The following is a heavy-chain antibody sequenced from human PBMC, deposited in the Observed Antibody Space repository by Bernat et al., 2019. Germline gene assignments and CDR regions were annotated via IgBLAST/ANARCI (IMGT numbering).Heavy chain of an antibody. Sequence: QVQLVQSGAEVKKPGSSVKVSCKASGGTFSSYTISWVRQAPGQGLEWMGRIIPIIGIANYAQKFQGRVTITADKSTSTAYMELSSLRSEDTAVYYCATDTARAPLDYWGQGTLVTVSS. D-gene: IGHD5-18*01. CDR2: IIPIIGIA. CDR3: ATDTARAPLDY. J-gene: IGHJ4*02. CDR1: GGTFSSYT. V-gene: IGHV1-69*02.